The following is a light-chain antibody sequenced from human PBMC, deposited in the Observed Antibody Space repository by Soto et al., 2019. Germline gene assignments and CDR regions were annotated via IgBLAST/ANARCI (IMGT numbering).Light chain of an antibody. J-gene: IGKJ1*01. CDR3: QHYNSYSEA. CDR1: QYISIY. Sequence: IQMTQSQSSLSASVGARVTITCRASQYISIYLNWYQQKPGKAPKLLIYKASTLKSGVPSRFSGSGSGTEFTLTISSLQPDDFATYYCQHYNSYSEAFGQGTKVDIK. CDR2: KAS. V-gene: IGKV1-5*03.